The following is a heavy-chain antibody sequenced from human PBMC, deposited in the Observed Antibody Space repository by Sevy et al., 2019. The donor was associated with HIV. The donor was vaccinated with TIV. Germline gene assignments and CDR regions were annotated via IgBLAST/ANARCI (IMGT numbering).Heavy chain of an antibody. CDR1: GGSISSSSYY. CDR3: ARLGDDFWSGYPQSFDY. V-gene: IGHV4-39*01. D-gene: IGHD3-3*01. CDR2: IYYSGST. Sequence: SETLSLTCTVSGGSISSSSYYWGWIRQPPGKGLEWIGSIYYSGSTYYNPSLKSRVTISVDTSKNQFSLKLSSVTAADTAVYYCARLGDDFWSGYPQSFDYWGQGTLVTVSS. J-gene: IGHJ4*02.